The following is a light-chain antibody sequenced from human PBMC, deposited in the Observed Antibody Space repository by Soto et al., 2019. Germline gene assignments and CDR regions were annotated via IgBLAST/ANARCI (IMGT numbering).Light chain of an antibody. V-gene: IGLV2-14*01. CDR1: SSDVGAYNY. CDR2: EVS. Sequence: QSALTQPASVSGSPGQSITISCTGTSSDVGAYNYVSWYQQHPGKAPKLMIFEVSNRPSGISNRFSGSKSGNTASLTISGLRAEDEADYYCCSYTSNIIPVFGGGTKLTVL. J-gene: IGLJ3*02. CDR3: CSYTSNIIPV.